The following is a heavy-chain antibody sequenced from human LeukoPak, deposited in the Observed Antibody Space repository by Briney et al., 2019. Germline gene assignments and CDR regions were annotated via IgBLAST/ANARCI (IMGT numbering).Heavy chain of an antibody. J-gene: IGHJ4*02. Sequence: PGGSLRLSCAASGFTFSSYGMSWVRQAPGKGLEWVSAISGSGGSTYYADSVKGRFTISRDNSKNTLYLQVNSLRAEDTAIYHCAKTTYCDVDCYSWYFDYWGQGTLVTVSS. V-gene: IGHV3-23*01. CDR1: GFTFSSYG. D-gene: IGHD2-21*02. CDR2: ISGSGGST. CDR3: AKTTYCDVDCYSWYFDY.